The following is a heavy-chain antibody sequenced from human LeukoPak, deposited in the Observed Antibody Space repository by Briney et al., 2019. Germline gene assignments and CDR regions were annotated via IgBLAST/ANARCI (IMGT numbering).Heavy chain of an antibody. V-gene: IGHV4-4*07. J-gene: IGHJ4*02. D-gene: IGHD2-2*01. CDR2: IYTSGAT. CDR3: ARQYRSPYYFDY. Sequence: SETLSLTCTVTSGSISGHYWSWIRQPAGKEMQWIGRIYTSGATNYNPSLKSQVTMSIDTSKKEFTLKLTSVTAADTAVYYCARQYRSPYYFDYWGQGTLVTVSS. CDR1: SGSISGHY.